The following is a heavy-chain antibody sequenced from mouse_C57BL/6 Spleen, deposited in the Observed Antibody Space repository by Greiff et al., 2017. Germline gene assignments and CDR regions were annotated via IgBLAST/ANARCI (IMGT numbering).Heavy chain of an antibody. CDR2: INPNNGGT. CDR3: ARQGFYSNRGAWFAY. J-gene: IGHJ3*01. Sequence: EVQLQQSGPELVKPGASVKIPCKASGYTFTDYNMDWVKQSHGKSLEWIGDINPNNGGTIYNQKFKGKATLTVDKSSSTAYMELRSLTSEDTAVYYCARQGFYSNRGAWFAYWGQGTLVTVSA. V-gene: IGHV1-18*01. CDR1: GYTFTDYN. D-gene: IGHD2-5*01.